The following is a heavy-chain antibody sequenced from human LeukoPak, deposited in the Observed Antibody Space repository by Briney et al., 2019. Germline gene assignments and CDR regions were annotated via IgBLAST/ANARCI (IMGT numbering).Heavy chain of an antibody. V-gene: IGHV3-11*06. Sequence: PGGSLRLSCAASGFTFSDYYMSWIRQAPGRGLEWISSIDLSSTYIYYADSVKGRFTISRDNAQNSLYLQLNSLKAEDTAVYYCTRGSYGDYEYWGQGTLVTVSS. D-gene: IGHD4-17*01. CDR1: GFTFSDYY. CDR2: IDLSSTYI. CDR3: TRGSYGDYEY. J-gene: IGHJ4*02.